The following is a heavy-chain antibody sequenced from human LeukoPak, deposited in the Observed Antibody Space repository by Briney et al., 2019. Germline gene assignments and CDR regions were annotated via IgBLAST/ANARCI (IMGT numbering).Heavy chain of an antibody. J-gene: IGHJ4*02. V-gene: IGHV3-21*05. Sequence: GGSLRLSCAASGFTFSSSGMHWVRQAPGKGLEWVSYIGSSSSYTNYADSVKGRFTISRDNAKNSLYLQMNSLRAEDTAVYYCARELYDSSGLSPYNYWGQGTLVTVSS. CDR1: GFTFSSSG. D-gene: IGHD3-22*01. CDR2: IGSSSSYT. CDR3: ARELYDSSGLSPYNY.